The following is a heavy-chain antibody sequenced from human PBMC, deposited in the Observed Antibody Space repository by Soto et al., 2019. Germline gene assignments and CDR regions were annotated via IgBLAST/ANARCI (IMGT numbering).Heavy chain of an antibody. D-gene: IGHD3-10*02. CDR3: ARHVRGDGYNLRYYFDY. CDR2: IYYSGST. V-gene: IGHV4-39*01. Sequence: PSETLSLTCTASGGSISSSSYYWGWIRQPPGKGLEWIGSIYYSGSTYYNPSLKSRVTISVDTSKNQFSLKLSSVTAADTAVYYCARHVRGDGYNLRYYFDYWGQGTLVTVSS. J-gene: IGHJ4*02. CDR1: GGSISSSSYY.